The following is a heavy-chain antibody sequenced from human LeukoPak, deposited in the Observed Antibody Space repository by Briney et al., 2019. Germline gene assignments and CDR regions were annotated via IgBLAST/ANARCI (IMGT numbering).Heavy chain of an antibody. Sequence: EPGGSLRLSCAASGFTFSSYGMHWVRQAPGKGLKWVAVIWYDGTNKYYADSVKGRFTISRDNSKNTLYLQMNSLSAEDTAVYYCARRDGYDFDYWGQGTLVTVSS. CDR2: IWYDGTNK. CDR1: GFTFSSYG. CDR3: ARRDGYDFDY. V-gene: IGHV3-33*01. J-gene: IGHJ4*02. D-gene: IGHD5-24*01.